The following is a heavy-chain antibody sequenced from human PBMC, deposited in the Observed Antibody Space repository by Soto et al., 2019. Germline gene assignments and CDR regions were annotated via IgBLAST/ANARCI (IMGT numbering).Heavy chain of an antibody. J-gene: IGHJ4*02. D-gene: IGHD5-18*01. Sequence: QVQLVQSGAEVKKPGASVRVSCEASGYRFTTHYIHWVRQAPVQGLEWMGRMNVDTGGTTYAHKFQGRVTMTRDTYIRTAYLEVSNVKSDDTAMYYCARDGNFALRGYSFGFDFWGQGTLVTVYS. CDR3: ARDGNFALRGYSFGFDF. V-gene: IGHV1-2*06. CDR2: MNVDTGGT. CDR1: GYRFTTHY.